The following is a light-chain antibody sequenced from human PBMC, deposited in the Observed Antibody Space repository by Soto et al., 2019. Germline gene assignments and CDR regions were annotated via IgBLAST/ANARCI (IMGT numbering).Light chain of an antibody. CDR2: GNI. CDR1: SSNIGAGYD. V-gene: IGLV1-40*01. CDR3: QSYDSSLSGVV. J-gene: IGLJ2*01. Sequence: QSVLTQPPSVSGAPGQRVTISCTGSSSNIGAGYDVHWYQQLPGTAPKLLIYGNINRPSGVPDRFSGSKSGTPASLAITGLQAEDEADYYCQSYDSSLSGVVFGGGTKLTVL.